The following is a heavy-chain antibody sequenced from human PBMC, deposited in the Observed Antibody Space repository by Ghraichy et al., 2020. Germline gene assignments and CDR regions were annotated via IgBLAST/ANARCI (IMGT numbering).Heavy chain of an antibody. Sequence: SETLSLTCAISGDSVSNNGAAWNWIRQSPSRGLEWLGRTYYRSKWYNDYAVSVKSRITINTDTSKNQYSLQLNSVTPEDTSVYYCAKSHSSSTPPLYGMDVWGQGTTVT. D-gene: IGHD6-13*01. CDR1: GDSVSNNGAA. CDR3: AKSHSSSTPPLYGMDV. V-gene: IGHV6-1*01. CDR2: TYYRSKWYN. J-gene: IGHJ6*02.